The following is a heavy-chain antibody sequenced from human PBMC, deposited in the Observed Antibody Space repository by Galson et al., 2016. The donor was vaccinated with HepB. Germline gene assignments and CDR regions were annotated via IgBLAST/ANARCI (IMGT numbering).Heavy chain of an antibody. Sequence: SLRLSCAASGFTFSSSAMSWVRQAPGKGLEWVSAISGDGGSKYYADSVKGRFPISRDNSKNTLYLQMNSLRAEDTAVYYCAKGYDYFWGSYRYTPFHYWGQGSLVTVSS. D-gene: IGHD3-16*02. CDR3: AKGYDYFWGSYRYTPFHY. J-gene: IGHJ4*02. V-gene: IGHV3-23*01. CDR2: ISGDGGSK. CDR1: GFTFSSSA.